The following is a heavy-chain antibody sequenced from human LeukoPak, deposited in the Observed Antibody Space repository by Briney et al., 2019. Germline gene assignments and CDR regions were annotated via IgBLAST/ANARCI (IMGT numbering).Heavy chain of an antibody. J-gene: IGHJ4*02. CDR1: GGSISSGSYY. D-gene: IGHD5-18*01. CDR2: IYTSGST. CDR3: ARGQDTAMVTAFDY. Sequence: MASETLSLTCTVSGGSISSGSYYWSWIRQPAGKGLEWIGRIYTSGSTNYNPSLKSRVTISVDTSKNQFSLKLSSVTAADTAVYYCARGQDTAMVTAFDYWGQGTLVTVSS. V-gene: IGHV4-61*02.